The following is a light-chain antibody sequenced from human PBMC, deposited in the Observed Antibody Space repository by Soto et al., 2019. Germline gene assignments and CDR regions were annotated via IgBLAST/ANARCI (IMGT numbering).Light chain of an antibody. CDR2: GAS. Sequence: EIVMTQSPATLSVSPGERATLSCRASQSVSNNLVWYQQKPGQAPRLLIYGASTRATGIPARFSGSGSGTEFTLTISSLQSEDSAIYYCQQYNNWPRTFGQGTKVEIK. CDR1: QSVSNN. CDR3: QQYNNWPRT. J-gene: IGKJ1*01. V-gene: IGKV3-15*01.